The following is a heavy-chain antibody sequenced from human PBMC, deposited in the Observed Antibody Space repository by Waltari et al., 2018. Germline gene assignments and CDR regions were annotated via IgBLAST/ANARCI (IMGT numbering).Heavy chain of an antibody. V-gene: IGHV1-69*05. Sequence: QVQLVQSGAEVKKPGSSVKVSCKASGGTFSSYAISWVRQAPGQGLEWMGGTIPILGTANYAQKFQGRVTITTDESTSTAYMELSSRRSEDTAVYYCARAFLGKGWSSSSFGGYYGMDVWGQGTTVTVSS. CDR2: TIPILGTA. D-gene: IGHD6-6*01. J-gene: IGHJ6*02. CDR3: ARAFLGKGWSSSSFGGYYGMDV. CDR1: GGTFSSYA.